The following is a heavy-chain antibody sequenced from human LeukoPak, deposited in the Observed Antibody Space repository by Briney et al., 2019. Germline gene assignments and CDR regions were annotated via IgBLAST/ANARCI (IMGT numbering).Heavy chain of an antibody. CDR2: IYHRGST. CDR3: ARLGTTPRFIYWYFDL. D-gene: IGHD1-1*01. Sequence: SETLSLTCAVSGGSISSSNWWSWVRQPPGKGLEWIGEIYHRGSTNYNPSLKSRVTISVDKSKNQFSLRLSSVTAADTAVYYCARLGTTPRFIYWYFDLWGRGTLVTVSS. J-gene: IGHJ2*01. CDR1: GGSISSSNW. V-gene: IGHV4-4*02.